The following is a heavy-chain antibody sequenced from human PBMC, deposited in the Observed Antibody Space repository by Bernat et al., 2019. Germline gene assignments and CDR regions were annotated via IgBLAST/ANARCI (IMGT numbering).Heavy chain of an antibody. V-gene: IGHV3-74*01. Sequence: EVQLVESGGGLVQPGGSLRLSCAASGFTFSSYWMHWVRQAPGTGLVWVSRINSDGSSTSYADFVKGRFTISRDNAKNTLYLQMNSLRAEDTAVYYCASWGYSSGWYFDYWGQGTLVTVSS. J-gene: IGHJ4*02. CDR1: GFTFSSYW. CDR3: ASWGYSSGWYFDY. CDR2: INSDGSST. D-gene: IGHD6-19*01.